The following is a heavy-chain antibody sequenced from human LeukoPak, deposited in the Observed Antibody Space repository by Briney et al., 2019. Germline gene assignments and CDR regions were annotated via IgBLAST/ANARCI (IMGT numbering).Heavy chain of an antibody. CDR2: IYYSGST. Sequence: SETLSLTCTVSGGSISSYYWSWIRQPPGKGLEWIGYIYYSGSTNYNPSLKSRVTISVDTSKNQFSLKLSSVTAADTAVYYCARGHGSPLQGYCSGGSCYSNWFDPWGQGTLVTVSS. CDR3: ARGHGSPLQGYCSGGSCYSNWFDP. J-gene: IGHJ5*02. V-gene: IGHV4-59*01. CDR1: GGSISSYY. D-gene: IGHD2-15*01.